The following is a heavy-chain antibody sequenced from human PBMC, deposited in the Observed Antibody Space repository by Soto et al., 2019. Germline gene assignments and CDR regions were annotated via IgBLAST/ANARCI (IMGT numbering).Heavy chain of an antibody. Sequence: QVQLVQSGAEVKKPGALVKVSCKASGYTFTSYGISWVRQAPGQGLEWMGWISAYNGNTNYAQKVQARVTMTTDTSPSTAYMELRSLRSDDTAVYYCARGSWYGARVSWFDPWGQGTLVTVSS. J-gene: IGHJ5*02. CDR2: ISAYNGNT. V-gene: IGHV1-18*01. D-gene: IGHD3-10*01. CDR3: ARGSWYGARVSWFDP. CDR1: GYTFTSYG.